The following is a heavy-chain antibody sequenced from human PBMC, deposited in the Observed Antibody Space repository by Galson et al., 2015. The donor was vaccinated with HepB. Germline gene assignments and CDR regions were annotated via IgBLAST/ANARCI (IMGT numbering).Heavy chain of an antibody. D-gene: IGHD6-19*01. Sequence: SLRLSCAASGFTFSNAWMNWVRQAPGKGLEWVGRIKSKTDGGTTDYAAPVKGRFTISRDDSKNTLYLQMNSLKTEDTAVYYCFGMKSGWYVEESFDYWGQGTLVTVSS. J-gene: IGHJ4*02. CDR1: GFTFSNAW. V-gene: IGHV3-15*07. CDR3: FGMKSGWYVEESFDY. CDR2: IKSKTDGGTT.